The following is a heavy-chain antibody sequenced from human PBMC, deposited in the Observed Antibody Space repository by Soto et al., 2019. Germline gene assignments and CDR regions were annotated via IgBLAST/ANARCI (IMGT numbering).Heavy chain of an antibody. D-gene: IGHD3-16*01. V-gene: IGHV3-33*05. J-gene: IGHJ1*01. CDR1: GFTFRSYV. CDR2: TSYDGSNK. Sequence: QVQLVESGGGVVQPGTSLRLSCVGSGFTFRSYVIHWVRQAPGKGLEWVAITSYDGSNKDYGDSVEGRFTISRDNSRNTVDLQLDRVRSEDTALYYCARWGTTGGLDVWGQGTLVSVSS. CDR3: ARWGTTGGLDV.